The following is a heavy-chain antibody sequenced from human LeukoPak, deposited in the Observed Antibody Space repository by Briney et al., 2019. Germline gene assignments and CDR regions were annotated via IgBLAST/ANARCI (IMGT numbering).Heavy chain of an antibody. D-gene: IGHD5-24*01. J-gene: IGHJ2*01. CDR1: GYTFTNCA. CDR2: ISPDNGNA. Sequence: ASVKVSCKTSGYTFTNCAISWVRQAPGQGLEWMGSISPDNGNADYAQKLQGRVTMTTDTSTTTGYMELRSLRSDDTAIYYCARGWLQPYWYFDLWGRGTLVTVSS. CDR3: ARGWLQPYWYFDL. V-gene: IGHV1-18*01.